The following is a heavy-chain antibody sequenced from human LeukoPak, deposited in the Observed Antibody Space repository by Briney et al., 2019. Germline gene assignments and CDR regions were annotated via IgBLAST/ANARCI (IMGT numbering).Heavy chain of an antibody. Sequence: PSETLSLTCTVSGVSMSRSNYYWGWIRQPPGKGLEWIGRIYTSGSTNYNPSLKSRVTMSVDTSKNQFSLKLSSVTAADTAVYYCARETIFGVEFDYWGQGTLVTVSS. CDR3: ARETIFGVEFDY. V-gene: IGHV4-39*07. CDR1: GVSMSRSNYY. D-gene: IGHD3-3*01. CDR2: IYTSGST. J-gene: IGHJ4*02.